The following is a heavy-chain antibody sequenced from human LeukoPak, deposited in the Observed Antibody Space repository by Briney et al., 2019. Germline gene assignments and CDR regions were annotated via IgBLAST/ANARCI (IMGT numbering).Heavy chain of an antibody. Sequence: GGSLRLSCAASGFTFSNYAMSWVRQAPGKGLEWVSGISGSDGTTYYADSVKGRFTISRDNAKNSLYLQMNSLRAEDTAVYYCARSEKPLTGWYAFDIWGQGTMVTVSS. CDR1: GFTFSNYA. J-gene: IGHJ3*02. CDR2: ISGSDGTT. CDR3: ARSEKPLTGWYAFDI. D-gene: IGHD3-9*01. V-gene: IGHV3-23*01.